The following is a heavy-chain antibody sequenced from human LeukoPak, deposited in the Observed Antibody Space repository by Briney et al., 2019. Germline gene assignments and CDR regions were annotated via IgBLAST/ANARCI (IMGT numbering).Heavy chain of an antibody. Sequence: PSQTLSLTCTLSAGSISSYYWSCIRQPAGKGLEWLGRVYTSGSTNYNPSLKSRVTMSVDTSKNQFSLKLSSVTAADTAVYYCARTLNSTPEENWFDPWGQGTLVTVSS. V-gene: IGHV4-4*07. CDR3: ARTLNSTPEENWFDP. CDR2: VYTSGST. D-gene: IGHD6-13*01. J-gene: IGHJ5*02. CDR1: AGSISSYY.